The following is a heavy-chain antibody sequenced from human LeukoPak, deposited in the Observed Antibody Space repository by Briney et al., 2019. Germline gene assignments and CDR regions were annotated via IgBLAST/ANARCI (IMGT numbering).Heavy chain of an antibody. CDR3: AKDREYSYVYDAFDI. J-gene: IGHJ3*02. CDR2: ISGSGGST. CDR1: GFTFSRFA. Sequence: GGSLRLSCAASGFTFSRFALSWVRQAPGKGLEWVSGISGSGGSTYYADSVKGRFTISRDNSRNTLYLQMSTLRAEDTAVYYCAKDREYSYVYDAFDIWGQGTLVTVSS. V-gene: IGHV3-23*01. D-gene: IGHD3-16*01.